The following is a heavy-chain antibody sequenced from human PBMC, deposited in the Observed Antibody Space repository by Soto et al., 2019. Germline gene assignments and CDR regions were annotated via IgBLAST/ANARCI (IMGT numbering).Heavy chain of an antibody. D-gene: IGHD4-17*01. CDR1: GYYFPSYW. J-gene: IGHJ4*02. CDR2: FYPGDSDT. V-gene: IGHV5-51*01. CDR3: ARQGNGAEGFDY. Sequence: PGESLKISCKGSGYYFPSYWIGWVRQMPGKGLEWMGIFYPGDSDTRYSPSFQGQVTISADRSISTAYLQWSSLKPSDTAMYYCARQGNGAEGFDYSGQGTLVTFSS.